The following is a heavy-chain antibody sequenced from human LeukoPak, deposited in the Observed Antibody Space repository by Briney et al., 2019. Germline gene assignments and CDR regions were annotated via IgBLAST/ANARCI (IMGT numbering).Heavy chain of an antibody. V-gene: IGHV3-11*06. CDR2: SSTTGSYT. CDR1: GFTLSDYY. D-gene: IGHD2-15*01. CDR3: ARSGSIGRHFHGMDV. Sequence: GGSLRLSCVASGFTLSDYYMSCIRQAPGKGLEWLSYSSTTGSYTNYADSVKGRFTISRDNAKDSVFLQINSVRVEDTAVYYCARSGSIGRHFHGMDVWGQGTTVTVSS. J-gene: IGHJ6*02.